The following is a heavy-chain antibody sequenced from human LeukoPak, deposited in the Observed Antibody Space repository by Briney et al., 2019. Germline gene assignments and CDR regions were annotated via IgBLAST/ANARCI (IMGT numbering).Heavy chain of an antibody. CDR3: PRERSYGLLNAFDI. J-gene: IGHJ3*02. D-gene: IGHD1-26*01. Sequence: ASVKVSCKASGCTLTGYYMHWVRQAPGQGLEWMGWINPNSGGTNYAQKFQGRVTMTRDTSISTAYMELSRLRDDETAEHHSPRERSYGLLNAFDILRQGTMVTGSS. CDR2: INPNSGGT. V-gene: IGHV1-2*02. CDR1: GCTLTGYY.